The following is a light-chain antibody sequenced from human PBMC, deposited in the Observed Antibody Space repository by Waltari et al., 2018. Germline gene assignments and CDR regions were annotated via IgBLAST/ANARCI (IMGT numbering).Light chain of an antibody. V-gene: IGKV1-8*01. CDR2: ASS. CDR1: QGVGSY. J-gene: IGKJ1*01. Sequence: AIRLTQSPSSIAASTGDRVTITCRASQGVGSYLAWYQQKSVRAPKLLLYASSSFEAEVPSRFGGSGSGTDFTLTISCLQSEDFASYFCQQYYSYPVTFGQGTRV. CDR3: QQYYSYPVT.